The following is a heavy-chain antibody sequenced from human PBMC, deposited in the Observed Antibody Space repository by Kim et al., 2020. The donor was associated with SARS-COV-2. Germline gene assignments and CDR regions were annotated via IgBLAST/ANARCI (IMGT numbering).Heavy chain of an antibody. CDR2: ISWNSGSI. D-gene: IGHD5-12*01. CDR1: GFTFDDYA. V-gene: IGHV3-9*01. J-gene: IGHJ4*02. CDR3: AKSRSGVLITHFDY. Sequence: GGSLRLSCAASGFTFDDYAMHWVRQAPGKGLEWVSGISWNSGSIDYADSVKGRFTISRDNAKNSLYLQMNSLRAEDTALYYCAKSRSGVLITHFDYWGQGTLVTVSS.